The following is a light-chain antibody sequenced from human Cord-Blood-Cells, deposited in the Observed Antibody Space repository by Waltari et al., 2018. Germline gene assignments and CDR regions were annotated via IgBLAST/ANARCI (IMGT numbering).Light chain of an antibody. V-gene: IGKV1-39*01. CDR2: AAS. J-gene: IGKJ2*01. CDR1: QSISSY. CDR3: QQSYSTPYT. Sequence: DIQMTQYPSSRSASVGDRVTIPCRESQSISSYLNWYQQKPGKAPKLLIYAASSLQSGVPSRFSGSGSGTDFTLTISSLQPEDFATYYCQQSYSTPYTFGQGTKLEIK.